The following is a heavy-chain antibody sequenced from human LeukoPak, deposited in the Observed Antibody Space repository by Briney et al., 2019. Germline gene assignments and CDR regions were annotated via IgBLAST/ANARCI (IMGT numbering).Heavy chain of an antibody. CDR1: GGSISRGGDY. Sequence: PSETLSLTCTVSGGSISRGGDYWSWIRQHPGEGLEWIGYIYYSGSTYYNPSLKSRVTISVDTSKNQFSLKLTSVTAADTAVYYCARAKRDGYNLADYWGQGTLVIVSS. CDR2: IYYSGST. CDR3: ARAKRDGYNLADY. J-gene: IGHJ4*02. D-gene: IGHD5-24*01. V-gene: IGHV4-31*03.